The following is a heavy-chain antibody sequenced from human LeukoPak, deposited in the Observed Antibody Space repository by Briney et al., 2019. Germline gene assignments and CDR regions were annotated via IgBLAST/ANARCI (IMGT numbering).Heavy chain of an antibody. D-gene: IGHD6-13*01. CDR2: IKQDGSEK. J-gene: IGHJ4*02. Sequence: GGSLRLSCAASGFTFSNYWMSWVRQAPGKGLQWVANIKQDGSEKYYVDSVKGRFTISRDNSKNTLYLQMNSLRAEDTAVYYCAKDGAKQQLVQGDFDYWGQGTLVTVSS. CDR3: AKDGAKQQLVQGDFDY. V-gene: IGHV3-7*01. CDR1: GFTFSNYW.